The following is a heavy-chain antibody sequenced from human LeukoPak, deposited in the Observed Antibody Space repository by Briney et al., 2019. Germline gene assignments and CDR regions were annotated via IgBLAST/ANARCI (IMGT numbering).Heavy chain of an antibody. V-gene: IGHV3-21*01. Sequence: PGRSLRLSCAASGFTFSSYSMNWVRQAPGKGLEWVSSISSSSSYIYYADSVKGRFTISRDNAKNSLYPQMNSLRAEDTAVYYCARDGSLLSSSWYVWAYWGQGTLVTVSS. CDR1: GFTFSSYS. D-gene: IGHD6-13*01. CDR2: ISSSSSYI. J-gene: IGHJ4*02. CDR3: ARDGSLLSSSWYVWAY.